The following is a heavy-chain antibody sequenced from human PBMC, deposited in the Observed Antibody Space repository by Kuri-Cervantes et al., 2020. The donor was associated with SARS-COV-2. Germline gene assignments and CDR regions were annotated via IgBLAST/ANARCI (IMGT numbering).Heavy chain of an antibody. CDR3: ARDTVRYYYYYGMDV. CDR1: GFTFSSYS. J-gene: IGHJ6*02. V-gene: IGHV3-33*08. CDR2: IWYDGSNK. Sequence: GESLKISCAASGFTFSSYSMNWVRQAPGKGLEWVAVIWYDGSNKYYADSVKGRFTISRDNSKNTLYLQMNSLRAEDTAVYYCARDTVRYYYYYGMDVWGQGTTVTVSS. D-gene: IGHD4-11*01.